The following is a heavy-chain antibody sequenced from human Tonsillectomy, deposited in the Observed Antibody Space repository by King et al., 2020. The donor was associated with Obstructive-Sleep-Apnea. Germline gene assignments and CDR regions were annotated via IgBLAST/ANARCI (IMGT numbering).Heavy chain of an antibody. CDR1: GYSFTSYW. D-gene: IGHD6-19*01. V-gene: IGHV5-10-1*03. CDR3: ARRLSSVSSGWYSVPFDS. CDR2: IDPSDSYT. J-gene: IGHJ4*02. Sequence: VQLVESGAEVKKPGESLRISCKGSGYSFTSYWINWVRQMPGKGLEWMGRIDPSDSYTHYSPSFQGRVTISSDKSISTAYLQWSSLKASDTAMYYCARRLSSVSSGWYSVPFDSWVQGTLVTVSS.